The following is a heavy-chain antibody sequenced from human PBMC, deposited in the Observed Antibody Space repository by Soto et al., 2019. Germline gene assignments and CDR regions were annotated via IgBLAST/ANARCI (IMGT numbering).Heavy chain of an antibody. D-gene: IGHD2-2*01. Sequence: QVQLQQWGAGLLKPSETLSLTCAVYGGSFSGYYWSWIRQPPGKGLEWIGEINHSGSTNYNPSLKSRVTISVDTCKNQCSLKLSSVTAADTAVYYCARGRIRCSSTSCYVGYAFDIWGQGTMVTVSS. CDR1: GGSFSGYY. CDR2: INHSGST. V-gene: IGHV4-34*01. CDR3: ARGRIRCSSTSCYVGYAFDI. J-gene: IGHJ3*02.